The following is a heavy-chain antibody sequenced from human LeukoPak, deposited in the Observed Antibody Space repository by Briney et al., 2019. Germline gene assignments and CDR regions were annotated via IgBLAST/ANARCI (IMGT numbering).Heavy chain of an antibody. CDR3: ARGPESSDWYFDY. Sequence: GGSLRLSCAASGFTFSRYSMNWVRQAPGKGLEWVSSISISSNYIYYADSVKGRFTISRDNAKNSLYLQVNSLRAEDTAVYYCARGPESSDWYFDYWGQGTLVTVSS. V-gene: IGHV3-21*01. CDR2: ISISSNYI. D-gene: IGHD6-19*01. J-gene: IGHJ4*02. CDR1: GFTFSRYS.